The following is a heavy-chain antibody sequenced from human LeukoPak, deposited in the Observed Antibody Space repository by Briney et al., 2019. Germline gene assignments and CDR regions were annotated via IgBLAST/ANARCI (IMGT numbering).Heavy chain of an antibody. CDR1: GFTFSNYG. J-gene: IGHJ4*02. D-gene: IGHD2-15*01. V-gene: IGHV3-33*01. CDR2: RWYDGSNK. Sequence: PGGALRLSCAATGFTFSNYGMHGVRQVPGKGVEGVAVRWYDGSNKYDAHSVKGRFTTSRDNSKNTLYLHMDTLRAEDTAVYYCARAGYCSGGSCYGSDYWGQGTLVSVSS. CDR3: ARAGYCSGGSCYGSDY.